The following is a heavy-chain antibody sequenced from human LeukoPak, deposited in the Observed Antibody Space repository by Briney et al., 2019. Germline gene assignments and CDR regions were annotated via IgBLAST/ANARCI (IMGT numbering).Heavy chain of an antibody. Sequence: PGGSLRLSCAASGFTFSSYAISWVRQAPGQGLEWMGGIIPIFGTANYAQKFQGRVTITADESTSTAYMELSSLRSEDTAVYYCARTTCGGDCYSGWFDPWGQGTLVTVSS. D-gene: IGHD2-21*02. V-gene: IGHV1-69*01. CDR1: GFTFSSYA. CDR2: IIPIFGTA. J-gene: IGHJ5*02. CDR3: ARTTCGGDCYSGWFDP.